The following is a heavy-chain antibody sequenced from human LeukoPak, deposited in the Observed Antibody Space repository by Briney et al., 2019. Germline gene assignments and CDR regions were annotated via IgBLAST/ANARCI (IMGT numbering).Heavy chain of an antibody. V-gene: IGHV1-8*01. J-gene: IGHJ4*02. CDR3: ARGRRYCSSTSCYLFDY. D-gene: IGHD2-2*01. CDR1: GYTFTNYD. Sequence: ASVEVSCKASGYTFTNYDINWVRQATGQGLEWMGGMNPNSGNTGYAQKFQGRVTMTRNTSISTAYMELSSLGSEDTAVCYCARGRRYCSSTSCYLFDYWGQGTLVTVSS. CDR2: MNPNSGNT.